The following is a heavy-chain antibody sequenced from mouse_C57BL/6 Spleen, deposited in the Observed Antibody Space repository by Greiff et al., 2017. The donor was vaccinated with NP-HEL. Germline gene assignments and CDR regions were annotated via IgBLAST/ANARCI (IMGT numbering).Heavy chain of an antibody. V-gene: IGHV1-39*01. J-gene: IGHJ3*01. Sequence: VQLKQSGPELVKPGASVKISCKASGYSFTDYNMNWVKQSNGKSLEWIGVINPNYGTTSYNQKFKGKATLTVDQSSSTAYMQLNSLTSEDSAVYYCARGEDLLRLPRFAYWGQGTLVTVSA. CDR1: GYSFTDYN. CDR3: ARGEDLLRLPRFAY. CDR2: INPNYGTT. D-gene: IGHD2-4*01.